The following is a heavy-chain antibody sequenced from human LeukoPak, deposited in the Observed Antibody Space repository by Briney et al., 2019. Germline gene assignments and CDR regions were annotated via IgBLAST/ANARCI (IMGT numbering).Heavy chain of an antibody. CDR3: ARDLSQGGYLLDY. CDR1: GFTFSDYY. Sequence: GGSLRLSCAASGFTFSDYYMSWIRQAPGKGLEWVSYISSSGSTIYYADSVRGRFTISRDNAKNSLYLQMNSLRAEDTAVYYCARDLSQGGYLLDYWGQGTLVTVSS. CDR2: ISSSGSTI. V-gene: IGHV3-11*01. D-gene: IGHD3-22*01. J-gene: IGHJ4*02.